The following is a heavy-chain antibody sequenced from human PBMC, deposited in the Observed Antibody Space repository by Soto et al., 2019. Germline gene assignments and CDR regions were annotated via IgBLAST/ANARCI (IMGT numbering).Heavy chain of an antibody. V-gene: IGHV4-59*01. CDR1: GGSISSNY. J-gene: IGHJ4*02. CDR2: VYNSRST. CDR3: ARDVGMASRPYLDY. Sequence: SETLSLTCTVSGGSISSNYWTWIRQPPGKGLEWIGYVYNSRSTNYNPSLKSRVTISEDTSTSTVYMELISLTSEDTAVYYCARDVGMASRPYLDYWGQGTLVTVSS. D-gene: IGHD6-6*01.